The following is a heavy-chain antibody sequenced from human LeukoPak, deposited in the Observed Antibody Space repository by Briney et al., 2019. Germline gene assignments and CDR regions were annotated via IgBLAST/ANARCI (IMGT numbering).Heavy chain of an antibody. CDR1: GYTFTSYD. V-gene: IGHV1-8*01. CDR2: MNPNSGNT. J-gene: IGHJ5*02. D-gene: IGHD5-12*01. Sequence: ASVKVSCKASGYTFTSYDINWVRQATGQGLAWMGWMNPNSGNTGYAQKFQGRVTMTRNTSISTAYMELSSLRSEDTAVYYCARGGYSGYGVTTPFDPWGQGTLVTVSS. CDR3: ARGGYSGYGVTTPFDP.